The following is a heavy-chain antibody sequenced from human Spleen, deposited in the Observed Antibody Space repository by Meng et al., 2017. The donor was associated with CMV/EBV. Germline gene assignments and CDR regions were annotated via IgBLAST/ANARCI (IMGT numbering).Heavy chain of an antibody. J-gene: IGHJ4*01. CDR2: IYYTGDI. D-gene: IGHD1-26*01. CDR1: GRSISLGSYY. Sequence: VSGRSISLGSYYWGWVRQFPGRGLESIGRIYYTGDIFYNPSLKGRLTIAPDTSKNQWSLSLKFMTVADAAVYYCVRIRVGHSSPIDFWGRGTLVTVSS. V-gene: IGHV4-31*02. CDR3: VRIRVGHSSPIDF.